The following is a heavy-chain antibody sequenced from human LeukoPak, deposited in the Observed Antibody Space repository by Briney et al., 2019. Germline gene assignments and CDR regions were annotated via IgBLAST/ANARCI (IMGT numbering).Heavy chain of an antibody. CDR1: GLTLSNYA. J-gene: IGHJ3*01. Sequence: GGSLRLSCAASGLTLSNYAVSWGRQALGKGLEWVAGIVGAGDRIFYSDSVKGRFTISRDNSKNTVYLQMNSLRVEDTAVYYCARELDLPGMAGLDAFDVWGQGTMVAVSS. CDR2: IVGAGDRI. D-gene: IGHD6-13*01. V-gene: IGHV3-23*01. CDR3: ARELDLPGMAGLDAFDV.